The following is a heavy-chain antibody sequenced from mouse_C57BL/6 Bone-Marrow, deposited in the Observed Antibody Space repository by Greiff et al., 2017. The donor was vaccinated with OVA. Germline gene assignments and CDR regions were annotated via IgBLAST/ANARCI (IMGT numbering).Heavy chain of an antibody. CDR3: ARSDYGSAWFAY. V-gene: IGHV1-55*01. CDR1: GYTFTSYW. D-gene: IGHD1-1*01. J-gene: IGHJ3*01. Sequence: QVQLQQPGAELVKPGASVKMSCKASGYTFTSYWITWVKQRPGQGLAWIGDIYPGSGSTNYNEKFKSKATLTVDTSSSTAYMQLSSLTSEDSAVYYCARSDYGSAWFAYWGQGTLVTVSA. CDR2: IYPGSGST.